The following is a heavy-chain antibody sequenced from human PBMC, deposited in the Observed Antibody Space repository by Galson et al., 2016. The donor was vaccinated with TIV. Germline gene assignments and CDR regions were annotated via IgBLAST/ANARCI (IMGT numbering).Heavy chain of an antibody. CDR3: AKDSGAGTYFIPYYLDS. CDR1: GFTFSNYA. J-gene: IGHJ4*02. CDR2: IYRSGGGT. Sequence: SLRLSCAASGFTFSNYAMNWVRQAPGKGLEWVSIIYRSGGGTEYADSVKGRFTISRDNADNSLYLEMKSLRPEDTALYYCAKDSGAGTYFIPYYLDSWGQGTLVTVSS. V-gene: IGHV3-9*01. D-gene: IGHD3-10*01.